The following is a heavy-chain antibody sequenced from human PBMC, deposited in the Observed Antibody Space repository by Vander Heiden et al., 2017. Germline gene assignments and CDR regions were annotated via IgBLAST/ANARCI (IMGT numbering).Heavy chain of an antibody. D-gene: IGHD3-10*01. CDR1: GGSISSSNW. J-gene: IGHJ2*01. Sequence: QVQLQESGPGLVKPSGILSLTCAVSGGSISSSNWWSWVRQPPGRGLEWIGKTNHSGSTNYNPSLKFQISISVDKSKNQFSMKLSSVTAAGTAVYYCAKRQMVLGVVIRYFDLWGRGTLVTVSS. CDR2: TNHSGST. V-gene: IGHV4-4*02. CDR3: AKRQMVLGVVIRYFDL.